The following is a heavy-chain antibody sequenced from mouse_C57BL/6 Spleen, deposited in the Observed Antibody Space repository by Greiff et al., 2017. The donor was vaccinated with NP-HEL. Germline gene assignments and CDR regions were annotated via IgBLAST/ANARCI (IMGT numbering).Heavy chain of an antibody. CDR1: GFTFSDYY. CDR3: AREGDYDGDYAMDY. D-gene: IGHD2-4*01. Sequence: EVMLVESEGGLVQPGSSMKLSCTASGFTFSDYYMAWVRQVPEKGLEWVANINYDGSSTYYLDSLKSRFIISRDNAKNILYLQMSSLKSEDTATYYCAREGDYDGDYAMDYWGQGTSVTVSS. CDR2: INYDGSST. J-gene: IGHJ4*01. V-gene: IGHV5-16*01.